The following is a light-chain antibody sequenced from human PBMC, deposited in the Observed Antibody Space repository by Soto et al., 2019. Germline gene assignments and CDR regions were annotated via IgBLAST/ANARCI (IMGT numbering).Light chain of an antibody. V-gene: IGLV2-18*02. Sequence: QSVLTQPASVSGSPGQSITISCTGTSSDIGSYNRVSWYQQPPGTAPKLIIYEVNNRPSGVPDRFSGSKSGNTASLTISGLQAEDEADIYCNSFTTSSTYVFGTGAKVTVL. CDR2: EVN. CDR3: NSFTTSSTYV. J-gene: IGLJ1*01. CDR1: SSDIGSYNR.